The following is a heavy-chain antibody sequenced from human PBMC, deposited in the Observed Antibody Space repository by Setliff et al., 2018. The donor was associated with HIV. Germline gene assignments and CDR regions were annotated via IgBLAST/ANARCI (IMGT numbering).Heavy chain of an antibody. Sequence: ASVKVSCKASGYTFTTYAMHWVRLAPGQRLEWMGWINAGNGNTKYSQRFQGRVIITRDTSASTAYMELSSLRSEGTAVYYCARTREAVMYYYYGMDVWGQGTTVTVSS. CDR1: GYTFTTYA. J-gene: IGHJ6*02. V-gene: IGHV1-3*01. CDR2: INAGNGNT. CDR3: ARTREAVMYYYYGMDV. D-gene: IGHD3-16*01.